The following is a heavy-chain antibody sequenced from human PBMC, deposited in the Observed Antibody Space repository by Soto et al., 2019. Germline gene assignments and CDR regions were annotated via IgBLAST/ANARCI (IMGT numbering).Heavy chain of an antibody. CDR3: TRVRLCSSRTYDY. V-gene: IGHV3-72*01. Sequence: EVQLVESGGGLVQPEGSLRLSCAASGFTFSDHYMDWVRQAPGKGLEWVGRIKNKANSYTTEYAAPVKGRFIISRDDSESSLFLQMNRLKTDDTAVYYCTRVRLCSSRTYDYWGQGILLTVSS. J-gene: IGHJ4*02. CDR2: IKNKANSYTT. CDR1: GFTFSDHY. D-gene: IGHD6-13*01.